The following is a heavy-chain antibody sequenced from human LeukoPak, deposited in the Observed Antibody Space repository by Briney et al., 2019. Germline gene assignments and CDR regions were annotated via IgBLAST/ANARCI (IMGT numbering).Heavy chain of an antibody. Sequence: ASVKVSCKASGYTFTSYFMHWVRQAPGQGLEWMGRIDPNTGGTKSAKNFQGRVTMTRDTSISTAYMALSGLRSDDTAVYYCASLYDIVGTTVDYWGQGTLVTVSS. CDR1: GYTFTSYF. CDR3: ASLYDIVGTTVDY. D-gene: IGHD1-26*01. V-gene: IGHV1-2*06. CDR2: IDPNTGGT. J-gene: IGHJ4*02.